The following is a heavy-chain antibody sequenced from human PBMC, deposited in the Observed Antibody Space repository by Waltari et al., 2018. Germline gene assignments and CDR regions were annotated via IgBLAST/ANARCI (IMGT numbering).Heavy chain of an antibody. Sequence: QVQLVQSGAEVKKPGASVKVSCKASGYTFTDFYMHWVRQAPGQGLEWMGWVSPNSGVTTYVQKFQGRVTMTRDTSISTVYMELSRLTSDDTAVYFCARDLGQQLYDYWGQGTLVTVSS. V-gene: IGHV1-2*02. J-gene: IGHJ4*02. D-gene: IGHD6-13*01. CDR2: VSPNSGVT. CDR1: GYTFTDFY. CDR3: ARDLGQQLYDY.